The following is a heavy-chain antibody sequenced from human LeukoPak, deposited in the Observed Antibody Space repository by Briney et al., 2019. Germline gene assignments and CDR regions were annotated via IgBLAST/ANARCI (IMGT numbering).Heavy chain of an antibody. CDR3: AKGSYYDSSGSFYFDY. D-gene: IGHD3-22*01. CDR2: ISYDGSNK. J-gene: IGHJ4*02. Sequence: PGRSLRLSCAASGFIFSSYAMHWVRQAPGKGLEWVAVISYDGSNKYYADSVKGRFTISRDNSKNTLYLQMNSLRAEDTAVYYCAKGSYYDSSGSFYFDYWGQETLVTVSS. V-gene: IGHV3-30-3*01. CDR1: GFIFSSYA.